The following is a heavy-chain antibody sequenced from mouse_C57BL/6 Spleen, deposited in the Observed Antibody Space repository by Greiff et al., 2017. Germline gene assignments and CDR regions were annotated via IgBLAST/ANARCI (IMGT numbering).Heavy chain of an antibody. Sequence: EVKLVESEGGLVQPGSSMKLSCTASGFTFSDYYMAWVRQVPEKGLEWVANINYDGSSTYYLDSLKSRFIISRDNAKNILYLQMSSLKSEDTATYYCARSYRHYFDYWGQGTTLTVSS. CDR3: ARSYRHYFDY. V-gene: IGHV5-16*01. CDR1: GFTFSDYY. CDR2: INYDGSST. D-gene: IGHD1-1*01. J-gene: IGHJ2*01.